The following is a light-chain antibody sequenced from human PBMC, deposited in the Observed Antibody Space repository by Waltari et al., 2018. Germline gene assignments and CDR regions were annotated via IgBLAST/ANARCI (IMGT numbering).Light chain of an antibody. CDR3: QQSYSTPPLYT. CDR1: QTISSY. J-gene: IGKJ2*01. Sequence: DIQMTQSPSSLSASVGDRVTITFRASQTISSYLNWYQQKPGKAPKLLIYAASSLQSGVPSRFSGSGSGTDFTLTISSLQPEDFATYYCQQSYSTPPLYTFGQGTKLEIK. CDR2: AAS. V-gene: IGKV1-39*01.